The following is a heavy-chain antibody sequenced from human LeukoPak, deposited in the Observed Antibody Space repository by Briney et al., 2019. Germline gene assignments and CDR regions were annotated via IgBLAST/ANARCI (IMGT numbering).Heavy chain of an antibody. D-gene: IGHD3-16*01. CDR1: GFTFSNFA. Sequence: GGSLRLSCAASGFTFSNFAMHWVRQAPGKGLEWVAVISYDGDNEYYADSVRGQFTISRDNSKDRLYLQMNSLRPEDTAMYYCARVRGGRSWYYYGMDVWGRGTTVTVSS. CDR2: ISYDGDNE. CDR3: ARVRGGRSWYYYGMDV. J-gene: IGHJ6*02. V-gene: IGHV3-30-3*01.